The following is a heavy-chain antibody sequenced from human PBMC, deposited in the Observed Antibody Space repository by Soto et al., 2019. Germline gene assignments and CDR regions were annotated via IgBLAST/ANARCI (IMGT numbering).Heavy chain of an antibody. J-gene: IGHJ4*02. CDR3: ASSPWEEGLHPTGKSHFDY. CDR1: GDTFTSYY. D-gene: IGHD1-26*01. CDR2: INPSGGST. Sequence: ASVKVSCKASGDTFTSYYMHFVRQAPGQGLEWMGIINPSGGSTSYAQKFKGRVSMTRDTSTRSVYMELNSLNSDDKALYYSASSPWEEGLHPTGKSHFDYWGKGNLVTVSS. V-gene: IGHV1-46*01.